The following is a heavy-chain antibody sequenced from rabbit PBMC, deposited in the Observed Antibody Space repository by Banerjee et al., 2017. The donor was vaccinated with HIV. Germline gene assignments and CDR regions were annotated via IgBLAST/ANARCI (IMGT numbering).Heavy chain of an antibody. CDR1: GLDFSSGYD. CDR2: ITVGDNA. V-gene: IGHV1S45*01. D-gene: IGHD2-1*01. J-gene: IGHJ5*01. Sequence: QEQLEESGGGLVKPEGSLTLTCKASGLDFSSGYDMCWVRQAPGKGLVWIASITVGDNAYYASWAKGRFTISKTSSTTVTLQMTSLTAADTATYFCARAGDNYPDWFDFWGQGTLVTVS. CDR3: ARAGDNYPDWFDF.